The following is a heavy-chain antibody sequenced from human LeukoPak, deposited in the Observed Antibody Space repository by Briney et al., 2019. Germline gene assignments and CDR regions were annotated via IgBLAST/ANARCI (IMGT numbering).Heavy chain of an antibody. D-gene: IGHD4-17*01. J-gene: IGHJ4*02. V-gene: IGHV3-7*05. CDR2: MKQDGSEK. CDR1: GFIFTSYW. CDR3: ARGGAMTTVTTY. Sequence: QAGGSLRLSCAASGFIFTSYWMTWVRQAPGKGLEWVANMKQDGSEKYYVDSVKGRFTISRDNAKNSPYLQMTSLRVEDTAVYYCARGGAMTTVTTYWGQGTLVTVSS.